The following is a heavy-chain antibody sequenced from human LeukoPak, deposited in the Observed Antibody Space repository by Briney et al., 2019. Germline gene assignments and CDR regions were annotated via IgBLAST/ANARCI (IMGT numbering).Heavy chain of an antibody. Sequence: GGSLRLSCAASGFTFSSYGMHWVRQAPGKGLEWVAVISYDGSTYADSVKGRFTISRDNAKNSLYLQMNSLRAEDTAVYYCASPRYFDWLFLDWGQGTLVTVSS. J-gene: IGHJ4*02. V-gene: IGHV3-30*03. CDR2: ISYDGST. D-gene: IGHD3-9*01. CDR1: GFTFSSYG. CDR3: ASPRYFDWLFLD.